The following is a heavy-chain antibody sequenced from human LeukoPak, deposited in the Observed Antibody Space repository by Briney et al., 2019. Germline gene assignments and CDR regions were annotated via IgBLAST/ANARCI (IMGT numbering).Heavy chain of an antibody. J-gene: IGHJ4*02. CDR1: GFTFSSYA. D-gene: IGHD2-2*01. Sequence: GGSLRLSCAASGFTFSSYAMSWVRQAPGKGLEWVSAISGSGGSTYYADSVKGRFTISRDNSKNTLYLQMNSLRAEDTAVYYRAKRYCSSTSCYYDYWGQGTLVTVSS. V-gene: IGHV3-23*01. CDR2: ISGSGGST. CDR3: AKRYCSSTSCYYDY.